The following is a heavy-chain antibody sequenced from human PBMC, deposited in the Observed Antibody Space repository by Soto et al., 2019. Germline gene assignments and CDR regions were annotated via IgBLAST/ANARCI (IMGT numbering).Heavy chain of an antibody. CDR2: ISADGTNT. CDR1: GFTFDNYA. CDR3: AKYCIGGSYQIIYAMDV. V-gene: IGHV3-23*01. Sequence: EVQLLESGGGLVQPGGSLGLSCAASGFTFDNYAMSWVRQAPGKGLEWVSAISADGTNTFYADSVKGRFTISRDNSKNTLYLQMSSLGAADTAIYYCAKYCIGGSYQIIYAMDVWGQGTTVTVSS. D-gene: IGHD2-15*01. J-gene: IGHJ6*02.